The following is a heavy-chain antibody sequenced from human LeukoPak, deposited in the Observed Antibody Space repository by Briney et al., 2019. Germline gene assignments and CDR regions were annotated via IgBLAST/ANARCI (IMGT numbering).Heavy chain of an antibody. CDR1: GFTFSTYW. Sequence: GGSLRLSCAASGFTFSTYWMHWVRQAPGKGLVWVSRIKGDGTITTYADSVRGRFTISRDNAKNTLYLQMNSLRAEDTAVYYCARVVGSTVRGPFDFWGQGMLVTVSS. V-gene: IGHV3-74*03. J-gene: IGHJ4*02. CDR2: IKGDGTIT. CDR3: ARVVGSTVRGPFDF. D-gene: IGHD1-26*01.